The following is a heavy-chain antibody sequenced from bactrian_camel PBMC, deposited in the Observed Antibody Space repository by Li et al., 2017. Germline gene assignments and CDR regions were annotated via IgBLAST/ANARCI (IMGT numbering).Heavy chain of an antibody. Sequence: HVQLVESGGGSVQAGGSLRLSCVSSANIRASYCMGWFRQAPGKEREGVARIATGSGNTYYADSVKGRFTISQDNAKNTVYLQMNNLKPEDTAMYYCVADRDVNVPPSLVLDSSRFHNWGQGTQVTVS. D-gene: IGHD7*01. V-gene: IGHV3S63*01. CDR2: IATGSGNT. CDR3: VADRDVNVPPSLVLDSSRFHN. CDR1: ANIRASYC. J-gene: IGHJ4*01.